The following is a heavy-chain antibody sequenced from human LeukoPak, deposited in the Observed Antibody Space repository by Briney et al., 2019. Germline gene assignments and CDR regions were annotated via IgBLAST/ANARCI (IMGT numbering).Heavy chain of an antibody. CDR2: ISAYNGNT. CDR1: VYTSTSYG. J-gene: IGHJ4*02. CDR3: ARVRTRVTMIVVVIDY. D-gene: IGHD3-22*01. Sequence: GTSVKVSCKASVYTSTSYGISWVRQAPGQGLEWMGWISAYNGNTNYAQKLQGRVTMTTDTSTSTAYMELRSLRSDDTAVYYCARVRTRVTMIVVVIDYWGQGTLVTVSS. V-gene: IGHV1-18*01.